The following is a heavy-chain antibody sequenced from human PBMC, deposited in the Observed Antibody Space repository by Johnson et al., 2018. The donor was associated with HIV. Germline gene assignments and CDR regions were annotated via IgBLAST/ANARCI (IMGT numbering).Heavy chain of an antibody. D-gene: IGHD3-3*01. CDR1: GFTFSSYT. V-gene: IGHV3-30-3*01. CDR2: ISYDGSNK. Sequence: VQLVESGGGVVQPGRSLRLSCAASGFTFSSYTMHWVRQAPGKGLEWVAVISYDGSNKYYADSVKGRFTISRDNSKNTLYVQMISLRAEDTAVYSFAKERSTSYNLWSGSAGNDAFDIWGQGTMVTVSS. CDR3: AKERSTSYNLWSGSAGNDAFDI. J-gene: IGHJ3*02.